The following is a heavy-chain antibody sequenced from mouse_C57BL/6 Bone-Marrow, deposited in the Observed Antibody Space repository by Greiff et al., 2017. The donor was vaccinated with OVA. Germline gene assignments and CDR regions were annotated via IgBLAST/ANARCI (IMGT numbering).Heavy chain of an antibody. CDR1: GYTFTSYW. V-gene: IGHV1-64*01. Sequence: QVQLQQPGAELVKPGASVKLSCKASGYTFTSYWMPWVKPRPGQGLEWIGMIHPNSGSTNYNEKFKSKATLTVDKSSSTAYMQLSSLTSEDSAVYYCARGAYYYGSRPWYFDVWGTGTTVTVSS. CDR2: IHPNSGST. D-gene: IGHD1-1*01. J-gene: IGHJ1*03. CDR3: ARGAYYYGSRPWYFDV.